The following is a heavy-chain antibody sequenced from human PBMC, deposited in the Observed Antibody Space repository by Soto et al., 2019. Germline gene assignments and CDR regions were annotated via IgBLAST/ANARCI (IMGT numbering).Heavy chain of an antibody. V-gene: IGHV4-59*01. CDR1: GGSISSYY. J-gene: IGHJ6*02. D-gene: IGHD7-27*01. CDR3: ARALGSPYGMDV. CDR2: IYYSGST. Sequence: SETLSLTCTVSGGSISSYYWSWIRQPPGKGLEWIGYIYYSGSTNYNPSLKSRVTISVDTSKNQFSLKLSSVTAADTAVYYCARALGSPYGMDVWGQGTTVTVSS.